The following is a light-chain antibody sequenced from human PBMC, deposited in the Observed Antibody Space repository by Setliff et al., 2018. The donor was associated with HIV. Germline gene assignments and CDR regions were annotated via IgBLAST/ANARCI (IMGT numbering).Light chain of an antibody. V-gene: IGLV7-46*01. CDR1: TGAVTSGHY. CDR2: DTR. Sequence: QAVVTQEPSLTVSPGGTVTLTCGSSTGAVTSGHYPYWFQQKPGRAPRTLIYDTRNKHSWTPARFSGSLLGGKAALTLSGAQPADEAEYYCLLSYYGTRVFGGGTKVTVL. CDR3: LLSYYGTRV. J-gene: IGLJ3*02.